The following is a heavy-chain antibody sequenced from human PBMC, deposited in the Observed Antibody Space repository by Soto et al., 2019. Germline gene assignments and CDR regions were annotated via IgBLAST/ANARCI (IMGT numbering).Heavy chain of an antibody. CDR3: ARHGAYSTSVYYYYGMDV. D-gene: IGHD6-13*01. CDR1: GGAINSTVYY. J-gene: IGHJ6*02. CDR2: SNYGGPT. Sequence: PSATLSLTCTVSGGAINSTVYYWGWIRQPPGKGLEWIGSSNYGGPTYYSPSLQSRVTISLDTAKNHFSLNLRSVTAADTAVYYCARHGAYSTSVYYYYGMDVWGQGTTVTVSS. V-gene: IGHV4-39*01.